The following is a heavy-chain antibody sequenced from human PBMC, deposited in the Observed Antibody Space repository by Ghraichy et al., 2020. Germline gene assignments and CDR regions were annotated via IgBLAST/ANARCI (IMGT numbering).Heavy chain of an antibody. D-gene: IGHD3-3*01. V-gene: IGHV1-18*01. CDR3: ARGGSITIFGVVTSLDY. CDR1: GYTFTSYG. J-gene: IGHJ4*02. CDR2: ISAYNGNT. Sequence: ASVKVSCKASGYTFTSYGISWVRQAPGQGLEWMGWISAYNGNTNYAQKLQGRVTMTTDTSTSTAYMELRSLRSDDTAVYYCARGGSITIFGVVTSLDYWGQGTLVTVSS.